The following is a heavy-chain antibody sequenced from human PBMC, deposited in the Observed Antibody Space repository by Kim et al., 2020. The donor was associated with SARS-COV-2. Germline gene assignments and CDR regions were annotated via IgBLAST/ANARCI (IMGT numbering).Heavy chain of an antibody. D-gene: IGHD3-3*01. CDR2: ISYDGSNK. Sequence: GGSLRLSCAASGFTFSSYGMHWVRQAPGKGLEWVAVISYDGSNKYYADSVKGRFTISRDNSKNTLYLQMNSLRAEDTAVYYCAKEGVVTVRYYYGMDVWGQGTTVTVSS. CDR3: AKEGVVTVRYYYGMDV. CDR1: GFTFSSYG. J-gene: IGHJ6*02. V-gene: IGHV3-30*18.